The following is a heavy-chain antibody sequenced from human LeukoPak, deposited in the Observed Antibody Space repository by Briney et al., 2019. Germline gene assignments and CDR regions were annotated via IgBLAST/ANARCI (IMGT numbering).Heavy chain of an antibody. CDR2: INHSGST. CDR3: ARGRSYYYDSSGYYYLDY. V-gene: IGHV4-34*01. Sequence: TSETLSLTCAVYGGSFSGYYWSWIRQPPGKGLEWTGEINHSGSTNYNPSLKSRVTISVDTSKNQFSLKLSSVTAADTAVYYCARGRSYYYDSSGYYYLDYWGQGTLVTVSS. D-gene: IGHD3-22*01. CDR1: GGSFSGYY. J-gene: IGHJ4*02.